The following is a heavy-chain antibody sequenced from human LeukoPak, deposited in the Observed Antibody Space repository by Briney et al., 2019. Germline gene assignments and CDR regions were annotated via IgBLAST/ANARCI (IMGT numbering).Heavy chain of an antibody. CDR3: AREQSPSPRWYYYDSSGYYYSPWFDP. V-gene: IGHV3-7*01. J-gene: IGHJ5*02. D-gene: IGHD3-22*01. CDR1: GFTFSSYW. Sequence: GGSLRLSCAASGFTFSSYWMSWVRQAPGKGLEWVANIKQDGSEKYYVDSVKGRFTISRDNAKNSLYLQMNSLRAEDTAVYYCAREQSPSPRWYYYDSSGYYYSPWFDPWGQGTLVTVSS. CDR2: IKQDGSEK.